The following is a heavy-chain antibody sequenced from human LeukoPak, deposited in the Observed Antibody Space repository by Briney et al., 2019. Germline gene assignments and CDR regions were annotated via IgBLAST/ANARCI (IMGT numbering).Heavy chain of an antibody. J-gene: IGHJ4*02. CDR1: GFTFSSYW. CDR3: ARGLNYYGSGSYPYYFDY. CDR2: INSDGSST. V-gene: IGHV3-74*01. Sequence: GGSLRLSCAASGFTFSSYWMHWVRQAPGKGLVWVSRINSDGSSTSYADSVKGRFTVSRDNAKNTLYLQMNSLRAEDTAVYYCARGLNYYGSGSYPYYFDYWGQGTLVTVSS. D-gene: IGHD3-10*01.